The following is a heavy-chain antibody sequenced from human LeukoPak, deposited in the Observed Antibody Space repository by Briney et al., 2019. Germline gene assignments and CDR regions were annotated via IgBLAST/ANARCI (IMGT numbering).Heavy chain of an antibody. D-gene: IGHD3-9*01. Sequence: GGSLRLSCAASGFTFSSYAMSWVRQAPGKGLEWVSAISGSGGSTYYADSVKGRFTISRDNSKNTLYLQMNSLRAEDTAVYNCAKGKLRYFDWSPPGPWGQGTLVTVSS. CDR3: AKGKLRYFDWSPPGP. J-gene: IGHJ5*02. V-gene: IGHV3-23*01. CDR1: GFTFSSYA. CDR2: ISGSGGST.